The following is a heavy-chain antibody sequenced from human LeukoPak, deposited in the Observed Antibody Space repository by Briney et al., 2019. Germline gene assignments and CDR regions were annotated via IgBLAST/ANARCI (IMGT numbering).Heavy chain of an antibody. D-gene: IGHD4-23*01. CDR1: GFTFSDYY. Sequence: PGGSLRLSCAASGFTFSDYYMSWIRQAPGKGLEWISYISSGGSTIYYADSVKGRFTISRDNAKNSLDFEMNNLRAEDTAVYYCARDLCGKYAADYWGQGTLVTVSS. CDR2: ISSGGSTI. J-gene: IGHJ4*02. CDR3: ARDLCGKYAADY. V-gene: IGHV3-11*04.